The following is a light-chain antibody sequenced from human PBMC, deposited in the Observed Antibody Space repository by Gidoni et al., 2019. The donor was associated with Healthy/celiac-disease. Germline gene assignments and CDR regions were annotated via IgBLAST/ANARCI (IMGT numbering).Light chain of an antibody. J-gene: IGLJ1*01. V-gene: IGLV2-14*03. CDR1: SSDVGGYNY. CDR2: DVS. CDR3: SSYTSSSTYV. Sequence: QSALTQPASVSGSPGQSIPISCTVTSSDVGGYNYVSWYQQHPGKAPKLMIYDVSNRHSGVSKRFSGSKSGNTASLTISGLQAEDEADYYCSSYTSSSTYVFGTGTKVTVL.